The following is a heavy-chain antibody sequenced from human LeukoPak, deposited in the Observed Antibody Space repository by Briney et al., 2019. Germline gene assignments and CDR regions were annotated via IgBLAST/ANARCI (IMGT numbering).Heavy chain of an antibody. J-gene: IGHJ4*02. CDR2: IYYSGRT. V-gene: IGHV4-39*01. CDR1: AGSTNNSNYS. D-gene: IGHD3-10*01. CDR3: ARYGSGNHFYFDY. Sequence: SETLSLTCTVSAGSTNNSNYSWVWIRQPPGKGLEWIGSIYYSGRTYYKPSLKSRVTISVDTSKNQFSLKLSSVTAADTAVYYCARYGSGNHFYFDYWGQGTLVTVSS.